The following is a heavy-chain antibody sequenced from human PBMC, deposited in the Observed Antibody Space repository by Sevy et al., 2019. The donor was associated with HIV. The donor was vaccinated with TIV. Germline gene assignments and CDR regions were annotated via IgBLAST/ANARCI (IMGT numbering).Heavy chain of an antibody. D-gene: IGHD1-26*01. CDR2: LSGNGGST. Sequence: GGSLRLSCAASGFIFNSYAMNWVRQAPGKGLEWVSGLSGNGGSTNYADSVKGRFTISRDNSKNTLYLQMNSLRAEDTAIYYCAKDRVWELGDAFDIWGQGTMVTVSS. CDR1: GFIFNSYA. CDR3: AKDRVWELGDAFDI. V-gene: IGHV3-23*01. J-gene: IGHJ3*02.